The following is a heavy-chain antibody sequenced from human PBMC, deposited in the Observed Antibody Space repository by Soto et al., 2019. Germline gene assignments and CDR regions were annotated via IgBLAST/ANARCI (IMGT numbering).Heavy chain of an antibody. CDR1: GFTFSSYG. J-gene: IGHJ4*02. V-gene: IGHV3-30*18. CDR2: ISYDGSNK. CDR3: AKFGTVTNPFHDY. D-gene: IGHD4-17*01. Sequence: GGSLRLSCAASGFTFSSYGMHWVRQAPGKGLEWVAVISYDGSNKYYADSVKGRFTISRDNSKNTLYLQMNSLGAEDTAVYYCAKFGTVTNPFHDYWGQGTLVTVSS.